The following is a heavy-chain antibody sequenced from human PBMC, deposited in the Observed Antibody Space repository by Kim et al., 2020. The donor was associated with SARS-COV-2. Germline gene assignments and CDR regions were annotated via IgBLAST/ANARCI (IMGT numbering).Heavy chain of an antibody. V-gene: IGHV2-5*02. CDR3: AHRGGYDSGVYFDY. CDR2: FYGDDDK. J-gene: IGHJ4*02. Sequence: SGPTLVKPTQTLTLTCTFSGVSLSTGGVDVAWIRQPPGKALEWLALFYGDDDKWYSPSLKSRLTITRDTAKNHVVLTMTDMDPVDTATYFCAHRGGYDSGVYFDYWGQGTLVTVSS. D-gene: IGHD5-12*01. CDR1: GVSLSTGGVD.